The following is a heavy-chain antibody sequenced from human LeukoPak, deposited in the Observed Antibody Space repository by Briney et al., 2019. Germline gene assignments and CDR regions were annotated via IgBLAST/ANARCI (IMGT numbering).Heavy chain of an antibody. CDR3: ARGGGGLGY. CDR1: GFTLSSYW. Sequence: GGSLRLSCAASGFTLSSYWMSWVRQAPGKGLEWVANINRDGSEKYYMDSVKGRFTISRDNAKNSLYLQMNSLRAEDTAVYYCARGGGGLGYWGQGTLVTVSS. V-gene: IGHV3-7*02. J-gene: IGHJ4*02. CDR2: INRDGSEK. D-gene: IGHD3-16*01.